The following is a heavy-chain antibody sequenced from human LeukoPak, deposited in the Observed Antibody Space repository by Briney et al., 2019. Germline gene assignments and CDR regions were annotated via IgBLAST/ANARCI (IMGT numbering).Heavy chain of an antibody. Sequence: SEILSLTCAVYGGSFSGYYWSWIRQPPGKGLEWIGEINHSGSTNYNPSLKSRVTISVDTSKNQFSLKLSSVTAADTAVYYCAREGSYGMDVWGQGTTVTVSS. J-gene: IGHJ6*02. CDR2: INHSGST. V-gene: IGHV4-34*01. CDR1: GGSFSGYY. CDR3: AREGSYGMDV.